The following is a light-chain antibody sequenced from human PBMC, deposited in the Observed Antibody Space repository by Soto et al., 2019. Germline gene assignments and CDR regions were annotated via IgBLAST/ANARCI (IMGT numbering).Light chain of an antibody. CDR2: WAS. CDR1: QSVLYRSDNRNH. CDR3: QQYYTIPYT. J-gene: IGKJ2*01. V-gene: IGKV4-1*01. Sequence: DIVMTQSPDSLAVSLGERATINCKSSQSVLYRSDNRNHLAWYQQKAGQPPKLLIYWASTRESGVPDRFSGSGSGTDFTLTISSLQAEDVAVYYCQQYYTIPYTFGQGTKLEIK.